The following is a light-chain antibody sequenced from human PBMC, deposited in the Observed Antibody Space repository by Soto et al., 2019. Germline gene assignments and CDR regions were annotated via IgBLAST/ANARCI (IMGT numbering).Light chain of an antibody. V-gene: IGKV3-20*01. CDR2: GAS. CDR1: QSVSSY. Sequence: EIVLTQSPATLSLSPGERATLSCRASQSVSSYLAWYQQKPGQAPRLLIYGASSRATGIPDRFSGSGSGTDFTLTISGLEPEDFAVYYCLQYGYSSWTFGQGTKVDIK. J-gene: IGKJ1*01. CDR3: LQYGYSSWT.